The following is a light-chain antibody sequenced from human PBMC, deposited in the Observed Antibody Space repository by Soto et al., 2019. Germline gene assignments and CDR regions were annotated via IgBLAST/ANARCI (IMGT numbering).Light chain of an antibody. V-gene: IGLV2-18*02. CDR2: EVS. Sequence: QSALTQPPSVSGSPGQSVTISCTGTSSDVGTYKRVSWYQQPPGAAPKLMIFEVSNRPSGVPDHFSGSKSGNTASLTISGLQAEDEADYYCSSYAPRSTCVFGTGTKLTVL. CDR3: SSYAPRSTCV. J-gene: IGLJ1*01. CDR1: SSDVGTYKR.